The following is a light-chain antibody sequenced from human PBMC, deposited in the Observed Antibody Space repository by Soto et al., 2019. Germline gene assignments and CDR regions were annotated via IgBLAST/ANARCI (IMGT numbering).Light chain of an antibody. CDR1: QSVLYSSNNKNY. J-gene: IGKJ1*01. CDR3: QQYYSTPPT. CDR2: WAS. Sequence: DIVMTQSPDSLAVSLGERATINCKSSQSVLYSSNNKNYLAWFQQKPRQPPKLLIYWASTRESGVPDRFSGSGSGTDFTLTISNLQAEDVAVYYCQQYYSTPPTFGQGTKVEIK. V-gene: IGKV4-1*01.